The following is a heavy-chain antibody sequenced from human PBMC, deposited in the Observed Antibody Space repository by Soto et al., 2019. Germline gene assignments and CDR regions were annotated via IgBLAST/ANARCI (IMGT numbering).Heavy chain of an antibody. J-gene: IGHJ6*03. CDR2: IYYSGST. CDR3: ACCGSSVDYYYYMDV. Sequence: PSETLSLACTVSGGSISSYYWSWIRQPPGKGLEWIGYIYYSGSTNYNPSLKSRVTISVDTSKNQFSLKLSSVTAADTAVYYCACCGSSVDYYYYMDVWAKGTTVTVSS. V-gene: IGHV4-59*01. CDR1: GGSISSYY. D-gene: IGHD6-6*01.